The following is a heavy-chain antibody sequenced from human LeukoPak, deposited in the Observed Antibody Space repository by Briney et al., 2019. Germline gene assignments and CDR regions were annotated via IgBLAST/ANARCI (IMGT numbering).Heavy chain of an antibody. Sequence: GGSLRLSCAASGFTFGSYGMYWVRQAPGKGLEWVALISYDGSNKYYADSVKGRFTISGDSSYNAAFLQVNSVRTEDTALYYCVKDGEWTFDVWGQGTMVTVSS. D-gene: IGHD3-3*01. CDR2: ISYDGSNK. V-gene: IGHV3-30*18. J-gene: IGHJ3*01. CDR3: VKDGEWTFDV. CDR1: GFTFGSYG.